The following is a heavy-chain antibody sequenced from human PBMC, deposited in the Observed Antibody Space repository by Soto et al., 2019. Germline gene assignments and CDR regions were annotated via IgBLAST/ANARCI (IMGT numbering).Heavy chain of an antibody. V-gene: IGHV3-33*01. CDR1: GFTFSSYG. Sequence: GGSLRLSCAASGFTFSSYGMHWFRQAPGKGLEWVAVIWLDGINKYYADSVKGRFTISRDNSKNTLSLRMDGLRGDDTAVYYCVRERATSDAFDVWGLGTMVTVSS. CDR2: IWLDGINK. J-gene: IGHJ3*01. CDR3: VRERATSDAFDV.